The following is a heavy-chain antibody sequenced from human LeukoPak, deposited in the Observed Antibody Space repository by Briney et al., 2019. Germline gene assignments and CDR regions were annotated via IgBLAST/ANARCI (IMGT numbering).Heavy chain of an antibody. J-gene: IGHJ4*02. D-gene: IGHD3-22*01. CDR2: INPSGGST. V-gene: IGHV1-46*01. CDR1: GYTFTSYY. Sequence: EASVKVSCKASGYTFTSYYMHWVRQAPGQGLEWMGIINPSGGSTSYAQKFQGRVTMTRDTSTSTVYMELSSLRSEDTAVYYCARDLGIDYYDSSGYIDYWGQGTLVTVSS. CDR3: ARDLGIDYYDSSGYIDY.